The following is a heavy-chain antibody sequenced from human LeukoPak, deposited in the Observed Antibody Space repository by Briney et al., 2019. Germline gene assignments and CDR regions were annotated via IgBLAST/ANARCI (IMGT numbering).Heavy chain of an antibody. CDR3: ARDFDWPYSNGFDI. J-gene: IGHJ3*02. CDR1: GYTFSGYY. D-gene: IGHD3-9*01. Sequence: ASVKVSCKASGYTFSGYYMHWVRQAPGQGLEWMGWINPNSGGTNYAQKFQGRVTMTRDTSISTAYMDLSRLRSDDTAVYYCARDFDWPYSNGFDIWGQGTMVTVSS. V-gene: IGHV1-2*02. CDR2: INPNSGGT.